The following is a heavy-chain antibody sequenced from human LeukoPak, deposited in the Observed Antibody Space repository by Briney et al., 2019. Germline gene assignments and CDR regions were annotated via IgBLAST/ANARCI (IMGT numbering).Heavy chain of an antibody. D-gene: IGHD5-12*01. Sequence: PSGTLSLTCAVSGGSISSSNWWSWVRQPPGKGLEWIGEIYHSGSTNYNPSLKSRVTISVDKSKNQFSLKLSSVTAADTAVYYCARDGGYSGYDLNWFDPWGQGTLVTVSS. V-gene: IGHV4-4*02. CDR1: GGSISSSNW. J-gene: IGHJ5*02. CDR3: ARDGGYSGYDLNWFDP. CDR2: IYHSGST.